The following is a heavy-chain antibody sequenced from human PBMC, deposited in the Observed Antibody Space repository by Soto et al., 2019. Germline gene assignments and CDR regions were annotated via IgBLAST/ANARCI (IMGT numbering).Heavy chain of an antibody. Sequence: ITLKESVPPLVKPTQTLTLTCSFSGFSLSADGVGVGWIRQPPGLALEWLAMIYWDDDKHYNASLKSRLSITKDTSKSQVGLTMTTMDPVDTGTYYCATLTGSHWGRGALVTVSS. CDR1: GFSLSADGVG. CDR3: ATLTGSH. V-gene: IGHV2-5*02. D-gene: IGHD3-9*01. J-gene: IGHJ4*02. CDR2: IYWDDDK.